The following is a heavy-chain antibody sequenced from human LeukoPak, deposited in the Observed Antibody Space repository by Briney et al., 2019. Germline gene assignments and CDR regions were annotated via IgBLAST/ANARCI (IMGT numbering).Heavy chain of an antibody. J-gene: IGHJ4*02. V-gene: IGHV3-21*01. Sequence: GGSLRLSCAASGFTFSSYSMNWVRQAPGKGLEWVSSISSSSSYIYYADSVKGRFTISRDNAKNSLYLQMNSLRAEDTAVYYCARDVPHYYDSSGCPPPADYWGQGTLVTVSS. CDR3: ARDVPHYYDSSGCPPPADY. CDR1: GFTFSSYS. D-gene: IGHD3-22*01. CDR2: ISSSSSYI.